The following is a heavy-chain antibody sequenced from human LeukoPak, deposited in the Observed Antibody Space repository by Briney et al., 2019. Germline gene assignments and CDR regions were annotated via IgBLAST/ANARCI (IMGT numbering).Heavy chain of an antibody. J-gene: IGHJ1*01. CDR2: INPHSGDT. CDR1: GYIFTGYY. CDR3: ARSQGNYDFWSGYSPEYFQH. V-gene: IGHV1-2*06. Sequence: ASVKVSCKASGYIFTGYYIHWVRQAPGQGLEWMGRINPHSGDTSYAQKFQGRVTMTRDTSISTAYMELSRLRSDDTAVYYCARSQGNYDFWSGYSPEYFQHWGQGTLVTVSS. D-gene: IGHD3-3*01.